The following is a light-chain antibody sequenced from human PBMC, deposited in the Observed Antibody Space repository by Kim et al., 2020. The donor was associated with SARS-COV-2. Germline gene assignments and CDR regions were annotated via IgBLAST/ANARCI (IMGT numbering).Light chain of an antibody. CDR1: NLRSYD. J-gene: IGLJ3*02. CDR3: NSRDNSGKHRV. CDR2: GKN. Sequence: SSELTQDPAVSVALGQTVRITCQGDNLRSYDASWYQQKPGQAPVLLIFGKNNRPSGIPDRFSGSDSGNTASLTITGAQAEDEAHYYCNSRDNSGKHRVFG. V-gene: IGLV3-19*01.